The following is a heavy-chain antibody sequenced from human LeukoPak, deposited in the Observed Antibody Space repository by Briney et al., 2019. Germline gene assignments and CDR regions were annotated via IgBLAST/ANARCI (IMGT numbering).Heavy chain of an antibody. CDR1: GYTFTGYY. V-gene: IGHV1-2*02. CDR2: INPNSGGT. Sequence: ASVKVSCKASGYTFTGYYMHWVRQAPGQGLEWMGWINPNSGGTNYAQKFQGRVTMTRDTSISTAYMELSRLRSDDTAVYYCARGRNGIAAAGIWFDPWGQGTLVTVS. J-gene: IGHJ5*02. D-gene: IGHD6-13*01. CDR3: ARGRNGIAAAGIWFDP.